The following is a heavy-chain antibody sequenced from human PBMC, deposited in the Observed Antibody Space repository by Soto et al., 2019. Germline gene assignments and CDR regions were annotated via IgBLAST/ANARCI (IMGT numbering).Heavy chain of an antibody. CDR2: MNPNSGDT. D-gene: IGHD3-3*01. CDR1: AYTLSSDD. CDR3: ARGLTIFKVPSLCGMDV. V-gene: IGHV1-8*01. Sequence: EASVKVSCKASAYTLSSDDINWVRQATGQGLEWMGWMNPNSGDTGYAQRFQGRVTMTRNTSINTAYMELSSLRSEDTAVYYCARGLTIFKVPSLCGMDVWGQGTSVTVSS. J-gene: IGHJ6*02.